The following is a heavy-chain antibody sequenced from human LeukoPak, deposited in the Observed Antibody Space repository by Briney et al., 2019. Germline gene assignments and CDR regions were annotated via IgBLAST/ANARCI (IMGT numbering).Heavy chain of an antibody. CDR1: GGSINSTTYY. CDR2: IYYSGST. V-gene: IGHV4-30-4*08. CDR3: ARAIHDYGDGGYFDY. D-gene: IGHD4-17*01. J-gene: IGHJ4*02. Sequence: SETLSLTCTVSGGSINSTTYYWGWIRQPPGKGLEWIGYIYYSGSTYYNPSLKSRVTISVDTSKNQFSLKLSSVTAADTAVYYCARAIHDYGDGGYFDYWGQGTLVTVSS.